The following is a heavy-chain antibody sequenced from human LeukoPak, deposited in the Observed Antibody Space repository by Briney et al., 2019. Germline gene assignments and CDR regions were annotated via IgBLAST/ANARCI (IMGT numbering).Heavy chain of an antibody. J-gene: IGHJ3*02. D-gene: IGHD1-20*01. V-gene: IGHV3-23*01. CDR3: AKGITLTTRGAFHI. CDR1: GFTFNSYA. Sequence: GGSLRLSCAASGFTFNSYAMSWVRQAPGRGLEWVSSISDGGGITYYADSVKGRFTIPRDNSRNTVYLQMNSLRAEDTALYYCAKGITLTTRGAFHIWGQGTMVTVSS. CDR2: ISDGGGIT.